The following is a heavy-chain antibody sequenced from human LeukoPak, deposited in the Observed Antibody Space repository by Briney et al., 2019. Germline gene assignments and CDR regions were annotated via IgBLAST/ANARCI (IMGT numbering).Heavy chain of an antibody. Sequence: SETLSLTCAVYGGSFSGYYWSWIRQPPGNGLEWIGEINHSGSTNYNPSLKSRVTISVDTSKNQFSLKLSSVTAADTAVYYCARGGYVLRFLEWSTLDYWGQGTLVTVSS. V-gene: IGHV4-34*01. CDR2: INHSGST. D-gene: IGHD3-3*01. J-gene: IGHJ4*02. CDR1: GGSFSGYY. CDR3: ARGGYVLRFLEWSTLDY.